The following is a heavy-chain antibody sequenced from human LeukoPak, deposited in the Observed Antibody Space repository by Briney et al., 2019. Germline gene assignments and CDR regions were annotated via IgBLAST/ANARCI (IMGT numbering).Heavy chain of an antibody. CDR2: INWSGDSI. J-gene: IGHJ4*02. CDR3: ARDRAVAADY. D-gene: IGHD6-19*01. CDR1: GFTFEDFG. V-gene: IGHV3-20*04. Sequence: GGSLRLSCVVSGFTFEDFGMSWVRQVPGKGLEWVSGINWSGDSIHYTDSVKGRFTISGDNAKNSVFLEMNSLRGEDTAVYYCARDRAVAADYWGQGTLVTVSS.